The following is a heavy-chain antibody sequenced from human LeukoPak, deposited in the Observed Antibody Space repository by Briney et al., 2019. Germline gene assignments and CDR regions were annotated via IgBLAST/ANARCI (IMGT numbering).Heavy chain of an antibody. D-gene: IGHD3-10*01. Sequence: ASVKVSCKASGYTFTSYYMHWVRQAPGRGLEWMGIINPSGGSTSYAQKFQGRVTMTRDTSTSTVYMELSSLRSEDTAVYYCARVSMVRGVMYNWFDPWGQGTLVTVSS. CDR3: ARVSMVRGVMYNWFDP. J-gene: IGHJ5*02. V-gene: IGHV1-46*03. CDR2: INPSGGST. CDR1: GYTFTSYY.